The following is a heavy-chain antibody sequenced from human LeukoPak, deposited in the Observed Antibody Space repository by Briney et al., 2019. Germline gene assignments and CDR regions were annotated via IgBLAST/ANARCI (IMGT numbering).Heavy chain of an antibody. Sequence: GGSLRLSCAASGFRFSSYEMNWVRQAPGRGLEWVSYIGNTGRTIYYVDSVKGRFTVSRDNAKNSLYLQMHSLRAEDTAIYYCVRGDRYFFDYWGQGTLVTVSS. D-gene: IGHD1-14*01. CDR1: GFRFSSYE. CDR2: IGNTGRTI. V-gene: IGHV3-48*03. J-gene: IGHJ4*02. CDR3: VRGDRYFFDY.